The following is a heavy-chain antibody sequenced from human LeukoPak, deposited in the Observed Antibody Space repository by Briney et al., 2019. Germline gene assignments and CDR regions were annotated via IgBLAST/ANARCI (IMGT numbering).Heavy chain of an antibody. V-gene: IGHV3-30*04. D-gene: IGHD2-2*01. CDR3: ARDLVVVPAALDY. CDR2: ISYDGSNK. J-gene: IGHJ4*02. Sequence: PGRSLRLSCAASGFTFSSYAMHWVRQAPGKGLERVAVISYDGSNKYYADSVKGRFTISRDNSKSTLYLQMNSLRAEDTAVYYCARDLVVVPAALDYWGQGTLVTVSS. CDR1: GFTFSSYA.